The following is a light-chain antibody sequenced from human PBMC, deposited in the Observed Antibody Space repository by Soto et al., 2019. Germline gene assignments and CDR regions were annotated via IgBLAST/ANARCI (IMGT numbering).Light chain of an antibody. CDR1: QSISTY. Sequence: DIQMTQSPSSLSASVGDRVTITCRASQSISTYLNWYQQKPGKAPKFLIYAASSLQSGVPSRFSGSGSGTDFTLTISSLQPEDFATYYCQQSYNTPRTFGQGTKV. CDR3: QQSYNTPRT. V-gene: IGKV1-39*01. CDR2: AAS. J-gene: IGKJ1*01.